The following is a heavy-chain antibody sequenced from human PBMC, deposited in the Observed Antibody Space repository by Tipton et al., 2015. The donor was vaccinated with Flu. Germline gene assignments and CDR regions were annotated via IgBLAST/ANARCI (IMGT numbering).Heavy chain of an antibody. Sequence: TLSLTCTVSGGSISSGSYYWSWIRQPAGMGLEWIGRIYTSGGTNFNPSLKSRVTISVDTSKNQFSLKLSSVTAADTTVYYCARGYGSGSYYYSFDYWGQGTLVTVSS. D-gene: IGHD3-10*01. J-gene: IGHJ4*02. V-gene: IGHV4-61*02. CDR2: IYTSGGT. CDR1: GGSISSGSYY. CDR3: ARGYGSGSYYYSFDY.